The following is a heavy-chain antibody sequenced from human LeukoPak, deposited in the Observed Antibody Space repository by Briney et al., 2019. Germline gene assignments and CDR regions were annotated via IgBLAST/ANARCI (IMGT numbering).Heavy chain of an antibody. CDR2: IDYNGGST. CDR3: ARGHEYRGYGQDY. Sequence: GGSLRLSCAASGFTFSSYAMHWVRQAPGKGLEYVSAIDYNGGSTYYANSVKGRFTISRDNSKNTLYLQMGSLSTEDTAVYYCARGHEYRGYGQDYWGQGTLVTVSS. V-gene: IGHV3-64*01. CDR1: GFTFSSYA. D-gene: IGHD5-12*01. J-gene: IGHJ4*02.